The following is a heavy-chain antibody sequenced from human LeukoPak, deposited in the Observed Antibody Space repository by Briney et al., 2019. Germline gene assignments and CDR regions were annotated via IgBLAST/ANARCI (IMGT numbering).Heavy chain of an antibody. D-gene: IGHD6-19*01. Sequence: TSETLSLTCTVSGGSINGYYWNWIRQPPGKGLEWIGYIYYSGSTNYNPSLKSRVTISVDTSKSHFSLKLSSVTAADTAVYYCARVTTVAGSDYFDYWGQGTPVTVSS. V-gene: IGHV4-59*01. CDR2: IYYSGST. J-gene: IGHJ4*02. CDR3: ARVTTVAGSDYFDY. CDR1: GGSINGYY.